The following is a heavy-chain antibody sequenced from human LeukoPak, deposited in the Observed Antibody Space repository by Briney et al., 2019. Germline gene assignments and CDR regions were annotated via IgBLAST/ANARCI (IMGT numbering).Heavy chain of an antibody. CDR1: GFTFSSYW. V-gene: IGHV3-7*05. D-gene: IGHD4-17*01. CDR3: ARDPTVSNFHDAFDI. CDR2: IKKDGSQK. J-gene: IGHJ3*02. Sequence: GGSLRLSCVASGFTFSSYWVSWVRQAPGKGLEWVATIKKDGSQKEYVDSMKGRLTISRDNAKNSLYLQMNSLRAEDTAMYYCARDPTVSNFHDAFDIWGQGTMVTVSS.